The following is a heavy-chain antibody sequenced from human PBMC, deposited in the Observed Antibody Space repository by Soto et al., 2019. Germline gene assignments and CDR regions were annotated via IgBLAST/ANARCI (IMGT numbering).Heavy chain of an antibody. CDR2: IFSNDEK. Sequence: QVTLKESGPVLVKPTETLMLTCTVSGFSLSNARMGVSWIRQPPGKALEWLAHIFSNDEKSYSTSLKSRLTISKDTSKSQVVLTMTNMDPVDTATYYCARILYSSGWYQLDYWGQGTLVTVSS. D-gene: IGHD6-19*01. CDR3: ARILYSSGWYQLDY. CDR1: GFSLSNARMG. V-gene: IGHV2-26*01. J-gene: IGHJ4*02.